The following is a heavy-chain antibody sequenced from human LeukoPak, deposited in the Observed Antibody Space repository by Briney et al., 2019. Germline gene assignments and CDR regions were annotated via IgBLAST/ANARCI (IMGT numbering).Heavy chain of an antibody. CDR2: IYTSGST. Sequence: TVSGGSISSGSYXWSWIRQPAGKGLEWIGRIYTSGSTNYNPSLKSRVTISVDTSKNQFSLKLSSVTAADTAVYYCARVFENWGQGTLVTVSS. J-gene: IGHJ4*02. CDR1: GGSISSGSYX. CDR3: ARVFEN. V-gene: IGHV4-61*02.